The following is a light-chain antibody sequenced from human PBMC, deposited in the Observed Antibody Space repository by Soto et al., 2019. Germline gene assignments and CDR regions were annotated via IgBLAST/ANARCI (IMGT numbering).Light chain of an antibody. CDR1: QSVNSN. CDR2: GAS. V-gene: IGKV3-15*01. CDR3: QQYNNWPPFT. J-gene: IGKJ2*01. Sequence: EILMTQSPATLSVSPGERATVSCRASQSVNSNLAWYQQKPGQAPRLLIFGASTRATGIPTRFSGDGSGTEFTLNISSLQSEDFAIYYCQQYNNWPPFTFGQGTKLELK.